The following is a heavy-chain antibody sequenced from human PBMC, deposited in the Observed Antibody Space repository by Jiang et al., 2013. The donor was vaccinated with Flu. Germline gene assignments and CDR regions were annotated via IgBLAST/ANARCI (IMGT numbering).Heavy chain of an antibody. CDR1: GFSLSDPTMG. V-gene: IGHV2-26*01. CDR3: ARLRYECGGDCYWTFDT. J-gene: IGHJ4*02. D-gene: IGHD2-21*02. CDR2: IFSNDEK. Sequence: KPTQTLTLTCSVSGFSLSDPTMGVGWIRQPPGKALELVAHIFSNDEKFHTTSLRRRLSISKDASRSQVVLTMTKMDRGDTATYFCARLRYECGGDCYWTFDTWGQGTLVSVSP.